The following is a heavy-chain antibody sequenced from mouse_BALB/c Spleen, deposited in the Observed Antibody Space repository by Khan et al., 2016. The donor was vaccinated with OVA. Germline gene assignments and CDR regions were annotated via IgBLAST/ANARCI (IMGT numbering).Heavy chain of an antibody. J-gene: IGHJ3*01. CDR2: IWSGGST. Sequence: QMQLEESGPGLVQPSQSLSITCTVSGFSLNYYGVHWVRQSPGKGLEWLGGIWSGGSTDYNAPFISRLSISKDNSKSQVFFKMNSLQSNDTAIYYCARNYDYDEGLAYWGQGTLVTVSA. V-gene: IGHV2-2*03. CDR3: ARNYDYDEGLAY. D-gene: IGHD2-4*01. CDR1: GFSLNYYG.